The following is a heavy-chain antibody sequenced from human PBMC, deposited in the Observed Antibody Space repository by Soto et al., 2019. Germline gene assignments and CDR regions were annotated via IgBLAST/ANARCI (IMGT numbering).Heavy chain of an antibody. D-gene: IGHD6-19*01. CDR1: GYTLTELA. J-gene: IGHJ4*02. Sequence: ASVKVSCKVSGYTLTELAMHWVRQAPGKGLEWMGGFDPEDGETIYAQKFQGRVTMTRDTSTGTAYMELSSLRSEDTAVYYCARDSRAVAKPPGRYFDYWGQGTLVTVSS. CDR2: FDPEDGET. V-gene: IGHV1-24*01. CDR3: ARDSRAVAKPPGRYFDY.